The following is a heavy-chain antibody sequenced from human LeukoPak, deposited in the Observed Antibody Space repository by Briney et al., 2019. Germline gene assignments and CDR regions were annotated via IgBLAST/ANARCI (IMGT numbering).Heavy chain of an antibody. CDR1: GDSIRSYC. CDR2: IYHSGST. Sequence: SETLSLTCTVFGDSIRSYCWSWIRQPPGKGLEWIGSIYHSGSTYYNPSLKSRVTISVDTSKNQFSLNLSSVTAADMAVYYCARSQATYSSSWFGWGQGTLVTVSS. J-gene: IGHJ4*02. CDR3: ARSQATYSSSWFG. D-gene: IGHD6-13*01. V-gene: IGHV4-38-2*02.